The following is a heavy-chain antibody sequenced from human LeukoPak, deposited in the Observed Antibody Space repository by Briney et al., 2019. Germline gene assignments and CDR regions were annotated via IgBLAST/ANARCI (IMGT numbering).Heavy chain of an antibody. D-gene: IGHD2-2*01. Sequence: PSETLSLTCTVSGGSISSSSYYWGWIRQPPGKGLEWIGSIYYSGSTYYNPSLKSRVTISVDTSKNQFSLKLSSVTAADTAVYYCARDIDCSSTSCYGGDYWGQGTLVTVSS. CDR1: GGSISSSSYY. CDR2: IYYSGST. J-gene: IGHJ4*02. V-gene: IGHV4-39*07. CDR3: ARDIDCSSTSCYGGDY.